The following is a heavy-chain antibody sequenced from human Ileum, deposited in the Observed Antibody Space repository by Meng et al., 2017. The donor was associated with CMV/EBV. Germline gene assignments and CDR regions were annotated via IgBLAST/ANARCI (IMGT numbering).Heavy chain of an antibody. CDR1: RGTFGTYA. D-gene: IGHD2-15*01. V-gene: IGHV1-69*05. J-gene: IGHJ3*02. CDR2: IIPIFNTT. CDR3: ARDLLDCSGGNCYFDAFDI. Sequence: SVKVSCKPSRGTFGTYAIIWVRQAPGQGLEWMGGIIPIFNTTNYAQKFQGRVTIATDESTSTAYMELSSLRSEDTAIYYCARDLLDCSGGNCYFDAFDIWGQGTLVTVSS.